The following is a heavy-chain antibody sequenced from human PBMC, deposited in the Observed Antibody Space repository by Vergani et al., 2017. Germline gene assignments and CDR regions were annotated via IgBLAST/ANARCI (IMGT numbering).Heavy chain of an antibody. V-gene: IGHV4-39*01. Sequence: QLQLQESGPGLVTPSATLSLTCSVSGASIRSSNYYWGWIRQPPGKGLEWIASIYYSGSTYYNPSLKSRVTISVDTSKNQFSLQLSSGTAADTAIYFCARHSTVEWLVKLGWIDPWGQGILVTVSS. D-gene: IGHD6-19*01. CDR1: GASIRSSNYY. J-gene: IGHJ5*02. CDR2: IYYSGST. CDR3: ARHSTVEWLVKLGWIDP.